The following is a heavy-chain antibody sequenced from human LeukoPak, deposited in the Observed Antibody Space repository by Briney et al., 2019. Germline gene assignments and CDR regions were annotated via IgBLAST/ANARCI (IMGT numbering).Heavy chain of an antibody. D-gene: IGHD3-22*01. CDR3: ARAYYYDLLNWFDP. J-gene: IGHJ5*02. Sequence: ASVKVSCKASGYTFTSNYMHWVRQAPGQGLEWMGRINPNSGGTNYAQKFQGRVTMTRDTSISTAYMELSRLRSDDTAVYYCARAYYYDLLNWFDPWGQGTLVTVSS. CDR1: GYTFTSNY. V-gene: IGHV1-2*06. CDR2: INPNSGGT.